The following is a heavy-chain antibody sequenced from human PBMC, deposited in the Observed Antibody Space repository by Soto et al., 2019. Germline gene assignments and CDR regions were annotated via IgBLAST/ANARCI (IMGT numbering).Heavy chain of an antibody. V-gene: IGHV4-39*01. CDR3: ARQRAEYYYDSSGYSFDY. CDR1: GGSISSSSYY. Sequence: SETLSLTCTVSGGSISSSSYYWGWIRQPPGKGLEWIGSIYYSGSTYYNPSLKSRVTISVDTSKNHFSLKLSSVTAADTAVYYCARQRAEYYYDSSGYSFDYWGQGTLVTVSS. J-gene: IGHJ4*02. CDR2: IYYSGST. D-gene: IGHD3-22*01.